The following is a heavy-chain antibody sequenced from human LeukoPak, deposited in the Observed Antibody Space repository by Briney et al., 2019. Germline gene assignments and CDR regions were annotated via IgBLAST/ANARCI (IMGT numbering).Heavy chain of an antibody. V-gene: IGHV7-4-1*02. CDR3: ARDPSPIVATFYDY. J-gene: IGHJ4*02. Sequence: GASVKVSCKASGYTFTSYAMNWVRQAPGQGLEWMGWISTNTGNPTYAQGFTGRFVFSLDTSVSTAYLQISSLKAEDTAVYYCARDPSPIVATFYDYWGQGTLVTVSS. D-gene: IGHD5-12*01. CDR2: ISTNTGNP. CDR1: GYTFTSYA.